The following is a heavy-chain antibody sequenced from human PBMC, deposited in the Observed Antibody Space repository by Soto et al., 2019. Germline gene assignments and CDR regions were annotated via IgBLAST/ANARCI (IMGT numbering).Heavy chain of an antibody. CDR2: IYSGGST. D-gene: IGHD6-19*01. CDR1: GFTVNSNY. J-gene: IGHJ4*02. V-gene: IGHV3-53*01. CDR3: AGGSDSSGWPRFGC. Sequence: GGSLSLSCAASGFTVNSNYMSWVRQAPGKGLEWVSVIYSGGSTYYADSVRGRFPISRCNYTYTMYLQMNSLRAEDTAVYSCAGGSDSSGWPRFGCWGQGTVVTVSS.